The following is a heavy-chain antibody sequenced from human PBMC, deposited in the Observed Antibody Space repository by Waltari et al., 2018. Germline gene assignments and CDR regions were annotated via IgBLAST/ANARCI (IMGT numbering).Heavy chain of an antibody. CDR1: GYSISSGYY. D-gene: IGHD6-25*01. J-gene: IGHJ3*02. CDR2: IYHSGST. Sequence: QVQLQESGPGLVKPSETLSLTCAVSGYSISSGYYWGWIRQPPGKGLEWIGGIYHSGSTYYNPSLKSRVTISVDTSKNQFSLKLSSVTAADTAVYYCARPSSDDAFDIWGQGTMVTVSS. V-gene: IGHV4-38-2*01. CDR3: ARPSSDDAFDI.